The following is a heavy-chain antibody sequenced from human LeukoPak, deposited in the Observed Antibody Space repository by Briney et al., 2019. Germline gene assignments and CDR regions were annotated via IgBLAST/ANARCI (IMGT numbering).Heavy chain of an antibody. J-gene: IGHJ4*02. CDR1: GFTFGDYA. V-gene: IGHV3-49*03. Sequence: QPGGSLRLSCTASGFTFGDYAMSWFRQAPGKGLEWVGFIRSKAYGGTTEYAASVKGRFTISRDDSKSIAYLQMNSLKTEDTAVYYCTRDRKESNTKGRMKWEPAFDYWGQGTLVTVSS. CDR2: IRSKAYGGTT. D-gene: IGHD1-26*01. CDR3: TRDRKESNTKGRMKWEPAFDY.